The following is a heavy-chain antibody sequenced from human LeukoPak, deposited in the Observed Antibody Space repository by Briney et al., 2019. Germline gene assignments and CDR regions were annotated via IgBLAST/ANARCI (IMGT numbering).Heavy chain of an antibody. CDR2: IYYSGST. CDR3: ARGLDYYDSSGFNWFDP. D-gene: IGHD3-22*01. CDR1: GGSISSYY. J-gene: IGHJ5*02. V-gene: IGHV4-59*08. Sequence: SETLSLTCTVSGGSISSYYWSWIRQPPGKGLEWIGYIYYSGSTNYNPSLKSRVTISVDTSKNQFSLKLSSVTAADTAVYYCARGLDYYDSSGFNWFDPWGQGTLVTVSS.